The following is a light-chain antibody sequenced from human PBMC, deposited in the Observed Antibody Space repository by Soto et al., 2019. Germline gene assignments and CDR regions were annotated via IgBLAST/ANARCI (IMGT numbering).Light chain of an antibody. J-gene: IGKJ4*01. V-gene: IGKV1-39*01. CDR3: QQSYGTPLT. CDR2: AAS. CDR1: QSISSY. Sequence: DIEMTQFPSSLSASVGDRVTITCRASQSISSYLNWYQQKPGKVPKLLIYAASSLQSGVPPRFSGSGSGTDFTLTISSLQPEDFATYYCQQSYGTPLTFGGGTKVEIK.